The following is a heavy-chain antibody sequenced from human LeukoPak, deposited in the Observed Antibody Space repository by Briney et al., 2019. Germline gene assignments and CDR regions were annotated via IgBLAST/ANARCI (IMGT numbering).Heavy chain of an antibody. V-gene: IGHV1-69*13. CDR3: ARGGGNLDY. Sequence: ASVKVCCEASGGTCSSYAISWVRQAPGQGREWMGGIIPIFGTANYAQKFQGRVTITADESTSTAYMELSSLSSEDTAVYYCARGGGNLDYWGQGTLVTVSS. J-gene: IGHJ4*02. CDR2: IIPIFGTA. D-gene: IGHD4-23*01. CDR1: GGTCSSYA.